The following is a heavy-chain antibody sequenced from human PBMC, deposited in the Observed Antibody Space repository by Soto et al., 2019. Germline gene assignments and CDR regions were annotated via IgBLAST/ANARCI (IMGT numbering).Heavy chain of an antibody. V-gene: IGHV3-30*18. D-gene: IGHD1-26*01. J-gene: IGHJ4*02. CDR3: AKKYRGTYPFDY. CDR1: GFTFGNYG. Sequence: PGGSLRLSCTGSGFTFGNYGMHWVRQAPGKGLEWVASTSYDGNNKYYADSLKGRFTISRDNSKKMVYLQMTSLGPEDTAVYYCAKKYRGTYPFDYWGQGTLVTVSS. CDR2: TSYDGNNK.